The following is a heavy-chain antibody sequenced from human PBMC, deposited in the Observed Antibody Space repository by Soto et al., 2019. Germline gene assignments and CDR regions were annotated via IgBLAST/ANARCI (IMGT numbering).Heavy chain of an antibody. Sequence: SETLSLTCTVSGGSISSYYWSWIRQPPGKGLEWIGYIYYSGSTNYNPSLKSRVTISLDTSKNQFSLKLSSVTAADTAVYYCESHYYDASGYFAWGQGTLVTGSS. V-gene: IGHV4-59*08. CDR3: ESHYYDASGYFA. CDR1: GGSISSYY. D-gene: IGHD3-22*01. CDR2: IYYSGST. J-gene: IGHJ5*02.